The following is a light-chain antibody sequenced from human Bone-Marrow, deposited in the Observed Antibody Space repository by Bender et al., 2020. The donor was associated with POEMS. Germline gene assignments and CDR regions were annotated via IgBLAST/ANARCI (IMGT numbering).Light chain of an antibody. V-gene: IGLV1-36*01. Sequence: QSVVTQPPSLSEAPRQRVTISCSGSSSNIGHHGVNWYQQLPGEAPKLLIYYDDLLTPGVSDPFSASKSCTSASLAISELQSEEEALYYCSAWDGSLSGWVFGGGTKLTVL. J-gene: IGLJ3*02. CDR3: SAWDGSLSGWV. CDR1: SSNIGHHG. CDR2: YDD.